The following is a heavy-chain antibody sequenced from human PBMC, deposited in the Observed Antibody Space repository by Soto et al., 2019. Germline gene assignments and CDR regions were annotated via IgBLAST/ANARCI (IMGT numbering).Heavy chain of an antibody. J-gene: IGHJ6*02. CDR1: GGSFIGYY. V-gene: IGHV4-34*01. CDR2: INHSGST. CDR3: VSADYYDSSGYYSRKYYYYYYGMDV. D-gene: IGHD3-22*01. Sequence: SETLSLTYAVYGGSFIGYYWSWIRQPPGKGLEWIGEINHSGSTNYNPSLKSRVTISVDTSKNQFSLKLSSVTAADTAVCYCVSADYYDSSGYYSRKYYYYYYGMDVWGQGTTVTVSS.